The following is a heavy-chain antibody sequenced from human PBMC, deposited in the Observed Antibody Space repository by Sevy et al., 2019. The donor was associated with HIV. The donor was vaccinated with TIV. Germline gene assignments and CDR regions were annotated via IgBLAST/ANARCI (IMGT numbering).Heavy chain of an antibody. CDR3: ARAFRAVTGSYYFDY. D-gene: IGHD6-19*01. CDR1: GGSISISSYY. CDR2: FYYGEST. J-gene: IGHJ4*02. Sequence: SETLSLTCTVSGGSISISSYYWGWIRQPSGKGLEWIGSFYYGESTYYNPSLKSRVTISVDTSKNQFSLKLSSVTAADTAVYYCARAFRAVTGSYYFDYWGQGTLVTVSS. V-gene: IGHV4-39*01.